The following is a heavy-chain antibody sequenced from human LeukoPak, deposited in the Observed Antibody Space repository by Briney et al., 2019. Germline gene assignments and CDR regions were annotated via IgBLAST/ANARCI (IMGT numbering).Heavy chain of an antibody. Sequence: GGSLRLSCAASGFTFSSSWMSWVRQAPGKGLEWVANIKQDGSEKYYVDSVKGRFTISRDNAKNSLYLQMNSLRAEDTAVYYCARGPYYDILTGYRYYYYYGMDVWGQGTTVTVSS. CDR3: ARGPYYDILTGYRYYYYYGMDV. CDR2: IKQDGSEK. V-gene: IGHV3-7*01. J-gene: IGHJ6*02. D-gene: IGHD3-9*01. CDR1: GFTFSSSW.